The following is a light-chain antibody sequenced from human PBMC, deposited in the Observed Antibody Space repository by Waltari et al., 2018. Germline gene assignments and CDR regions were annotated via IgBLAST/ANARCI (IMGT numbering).Light chain of an antibody. J-gene: IGLJ1*01. V-gene: IGLV1-47*01. Sequence: QSVLTQPPSASGTPGQRVAISCSGSISNLGSNFLYWYQQLPGTAPKLLSYRNNQRPSGVPDRFSASKYGTSASLAIDGLRSEDEAVYYCASWDESHYVFGSGTKVTVL. CDR3: ASWDESHYV. CDR2: RNN. CDR1: ISNLGSNF.